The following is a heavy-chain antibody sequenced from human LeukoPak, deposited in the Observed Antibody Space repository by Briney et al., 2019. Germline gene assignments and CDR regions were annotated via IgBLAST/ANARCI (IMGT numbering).Heavy chain of an antibody. CDR1: GYTFTGYY. V-gene: IGHV1-2*02. D-gene: IGHD6-13*01. CDR3: ARDFFESLYGLSGGAAAGEFDY. CDR2: INPNSGGT. Sequence: ASVKVSCKASGYTFTGYYMHWVRQAPGQGLEWMGWINPNSGGTNYAQKFQGRVTMTRDTSISTAYMELSRLRSDDTAVYYCARDFFESLYGLSGGAAAGEFDYWGQGTLVTVSS. J-gene: IGHJ4*02.